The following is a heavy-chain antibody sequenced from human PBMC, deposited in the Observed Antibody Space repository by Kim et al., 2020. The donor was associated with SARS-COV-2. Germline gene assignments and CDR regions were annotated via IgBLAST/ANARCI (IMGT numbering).Heavy chain of an antibody. CDR3: ASLYYYDSSA. D-gene: IGHD3-22*01. J-gene: IGHJ1*01. V-gene: IGHV4-39*01. CDR1: GGSISSSSYY. Sequence: SETLSLTCSVSGGSISSSSYYWGWIRQPPGKGLEWIGNIYYSGSTYYNPSLKSRITISVDTSKNQFSLKLTSVTAADTAVYYCASLYYYDSSAWGQGTLATVSS. CDR2: IYYSGST.